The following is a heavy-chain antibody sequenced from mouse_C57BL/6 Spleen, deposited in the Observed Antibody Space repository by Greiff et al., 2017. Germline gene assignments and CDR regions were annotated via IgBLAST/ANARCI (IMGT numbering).Heavy chain of an antibody. J-gene: IGHJ2*01. CDR3: ARSSNYGDY. CDR2: IYPGDGDT. V-gene: IGHV1-82*01. D-gene: IGHD2-5*01. CDR1: GYAFSSSW. Sequence: ESGPELVKPGASVKISCKASGYAFSSSWMNWVKQRPGKGLEWIGRIYPGDGDTNYNGKFKGKATLTADKSSSTAYMQLSSLTSEDSAVYFCARSSNYGDYWGQGTTLTVSS.